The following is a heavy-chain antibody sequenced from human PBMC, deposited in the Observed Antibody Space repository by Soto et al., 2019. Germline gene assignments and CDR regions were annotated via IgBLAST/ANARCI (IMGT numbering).Heavy chain of an antibody. D-gene: IGHD3-16*02. Sequence: QVQLQESGPGLVKPSETLSLSCTVSGGSMSSYSWTWIRRPPGKGLEWIGYIYNSGSTNYNPSLKSPDALALDTSWNRFSLKLTSVTAADTAVYYCGGDYVSGSYRFDYWRQGTLVTVSS. CDR3: GGDYVSGSYRFDY. V-gene: IGHV4-59*01. CDR1: GGSMSSYS. CDR2: IYNSGST. J-gene: IGHJ4*02.